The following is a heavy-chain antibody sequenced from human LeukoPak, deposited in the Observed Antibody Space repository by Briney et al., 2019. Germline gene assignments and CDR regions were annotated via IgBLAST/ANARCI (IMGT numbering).Heavy chain of an antibody. D-gene: IGHD1-26*01. CDR2: INEDGSEK. Sequence: GGSLRLSCAASGFTFSTRWMSWVRQAPGKGLEWVANINEDGSEKNYVESLKGRFTISRDNAKNSLYLQMNSLGAEDTALYYCARELGSYEGGYYGMDVWGQGTTVTVSS. J-gene: IGHJ6*02. CDR3: ARELGSYEGGYYGMDV. CDR1: GFTFSTRW. V-gene: IGHV3-7*01.